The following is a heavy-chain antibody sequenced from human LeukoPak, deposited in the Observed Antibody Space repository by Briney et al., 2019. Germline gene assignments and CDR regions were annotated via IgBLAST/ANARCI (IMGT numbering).Heavy chain of an antibody. Sequence: GGSLRLSCAASGFTFSSYAMHWVRQAPGKGLEYVSAISSNGGSTYYANSVKGRFTISRDNSKNTLYLQMGSLRAEDMAVYYCAELGITMIGGVWGKGATVTISS. CDR1: GFTFSSYA. V-gene: IGHV3-64*01. CDR2: ISSNGGST. D-gene: IGHD3-10*02. J-gene: IGHJ6*04. CDR3: AELGITMIGGV.